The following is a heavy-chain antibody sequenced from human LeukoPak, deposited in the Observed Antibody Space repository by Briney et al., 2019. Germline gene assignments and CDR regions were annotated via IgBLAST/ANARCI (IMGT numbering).Heavy chain of an antibody. CDR3: ATVSGISYAFDI. CDR1: GYTLTELS. D-gene: IGHD3-3*02. V-gene: IGHV1-24*01. Sequence: ASVKVPCKVSGYTLTELSMHWVRQAPGKGLEWMGGFDPEDGETIYAQKFQGRVTMTEDTSTDTAYMELSSLRSEDTAVYYCATVSGISYAFDIWGQGTMVTVSS. J-gene: IGHJ3*02. CDR2: FDPEDGET.